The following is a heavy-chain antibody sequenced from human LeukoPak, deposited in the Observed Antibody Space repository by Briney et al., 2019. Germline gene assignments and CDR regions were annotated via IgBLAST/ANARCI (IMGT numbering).Heavy chain of an antibody. CDR1: GCTFSSYW. CDR3: ARGRVGGSYVY. Sequence: GGSLTLSCAGSGCTFSSYWVRWFRQAPGQWLGWVANIKQDGRKKYYADSVKGRFNISRDNAKNSLYLQMNSLRAEDTAVYYCARGRVGGSYVYWGQGTLVTVSS. CDR2: IKQDGRKK. V-gene: IGHV3-7*01. D-gene: IGHD1-26*01. J-gene: IGHJ4*02.